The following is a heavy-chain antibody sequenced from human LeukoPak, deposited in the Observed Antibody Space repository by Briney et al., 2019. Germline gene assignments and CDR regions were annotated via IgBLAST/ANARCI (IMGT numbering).Heavy chain of an antibody. Sequence: SETLSLTCTVSGGSISSSSYYWGWIRQPPGKGLESIGSIYYSGSTYYNPSLKSRVTISVDTSKNQFSLKLSSVTAADTAVYYCATTNSSSWYYNWFDPWGQGTLVTVSS. D-gene: IGHD6-13*01. J-gene: IGHJ5*02. CDR3: ATTNSSSWYYNWFDP. V-gene: IGHV4-39*07. CDR1: GGSISSSSYY. CDR2: IYYSGST.